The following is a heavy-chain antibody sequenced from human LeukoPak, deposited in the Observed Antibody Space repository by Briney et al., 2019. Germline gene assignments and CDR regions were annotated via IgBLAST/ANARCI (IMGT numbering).Heavy chain of an antibody. V-gene: IGHV3-7*01. J-gene: IGHJ4*02. CDR1: GFTFSSYW. D-gene: IGHD1-26*01. CDR2: IRQDGGEI. Sequence: GGSLRLSCAASGFTFSSYWVAWVRQAPGKGLEWVANIRQDGGEIYYVDSVKGRFILSRDNAKNSLYLEMNSLRDEDTAVYYCARDKIVGATNFDSWGQGTLVTVSS. CDR3: ARDKIVGATNFDS.